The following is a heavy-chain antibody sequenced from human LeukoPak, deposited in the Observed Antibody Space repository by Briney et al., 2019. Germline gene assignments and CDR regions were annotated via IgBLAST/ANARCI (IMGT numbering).Heavy chain of an antibody. CDR3: ARDVSELSFWFDP. CDR1: GFSVSNYV. D-gene: IGHD3-16*02. CDR2: ISSSSSYI. V-gene: IGHV3-21*01. Sequence: GGSLRLSCAASGFSVSNYVMSWVRQAPGKGLEWVSSISSSSSYIYYADSVKGRFTISRDNAKNSLYLQMNSLRAEDTAVYYCARDVSELSFWFDPWGQGTLVTVSP. J-gene: IGHJ5*02.